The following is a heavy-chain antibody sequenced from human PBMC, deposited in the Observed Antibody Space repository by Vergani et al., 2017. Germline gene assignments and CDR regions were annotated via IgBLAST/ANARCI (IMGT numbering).Heavy chain of an antibody. Sequence: VQLVESGGGLVQPGGSLRLSCAASGFTFSSYAMSWVRQAPGKGLEWVAVISYDGSNKYYADSVKGRFTISRDNSKNTLYLQMNSLRAEDTAVYYCARDPGYCSSTSCYGAFDIWGQGTMVTVSS. V-gene: IGHV3-30-3*01. CDR2: ISYDGSNK. D-gene: IGHD2-2*01. CDR1: GFTFSSYA. J-gene: IGHJ3*02. CDR3: ARDPGYCSSTSCYGAFDI.